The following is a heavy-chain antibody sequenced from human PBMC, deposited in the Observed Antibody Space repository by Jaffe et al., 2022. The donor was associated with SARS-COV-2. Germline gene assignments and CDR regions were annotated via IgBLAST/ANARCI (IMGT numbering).Heavy chain of an antibody. J-gene: IGHJ6*02. D-gene: IGHD6-6*01. CDR1: GYSFTSYW. Sequence: EVQLVQSGAEVKKPGESLKISCKGSGYSFTSYWIGWVRQMPGKGLEWMGIIYPGDSDTRYSPSFQGQVTISADKSISTAYLQWSSLKASDTAMYYCARGGAEYSSSPYYYGMDVWGQGTTVTVSS. CDR3: ARGGAEYSSSPYYYGMDV. CDR2: IYPGDSDT. V-gene: IGHV5-51*01.